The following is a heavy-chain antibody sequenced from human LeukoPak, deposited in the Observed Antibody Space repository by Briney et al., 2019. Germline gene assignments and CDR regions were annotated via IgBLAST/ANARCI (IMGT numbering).Heavy chain of an antibody. Sequence: GGSLRLSCAASGSTFSKYAMSSVRQPPGKGREWVSCISGSGGGPYYADSVKGRFSISRDNSKNTLYLQMNSLRADDTAVYYCARDRDGTGNYPLDYWGQGTLVIVSS. CDR1: GSTFSKYA. CDR3: ARDRDGTGNYPLDY. CDR2: ISGSGGGP. V-gene: IGHV3-23*01. J-gene: IGHJ4*02. D-gene: IGHD3-10*01.